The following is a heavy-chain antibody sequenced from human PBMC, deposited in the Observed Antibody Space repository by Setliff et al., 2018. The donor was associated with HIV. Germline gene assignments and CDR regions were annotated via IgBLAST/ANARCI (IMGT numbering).Heavy chain of an antibody. CDR1: GFTLRSYA. J-gene: IGHJ4*02. V-gene: IGHV3-23*01. CDR3: ARSVDGYFDY. D-gene: IGHD5-12*01. CDR2: ISGAGATT. Sequence: GGSLRLSCEASGFTLRSYAMYWVRQAPGKGLEWVAGISGAGATTYYADSVKGRFTISRDNSKDTLYLQMNSLRAEDTALYFCARSVDGYFDYWGQGALVTVSS.